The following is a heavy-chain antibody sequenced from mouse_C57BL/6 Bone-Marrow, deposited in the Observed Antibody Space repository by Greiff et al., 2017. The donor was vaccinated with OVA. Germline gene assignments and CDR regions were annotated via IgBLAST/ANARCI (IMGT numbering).Heavy chain of an antibody. CDR1: GYAFSSYW. J-gene: IGHJ1*03. CDR3: ARAVPITTVVSYWYFDV. Sequence: QVQLKESGAELVKPGASVKISCKASGYAFSSYWMNWVKQRPGKGLEWIGQIYPGDGDTNYNGKFKGKATLTADKSSSTAYMQLSSLTSEDSAVYFCARAVPITTVVSYWYFDVWGTGTTVTVSS. D-gene: IGHD1-1*01. V-gene: IGHV1-80*01. CDR2: IYPGDGDT.